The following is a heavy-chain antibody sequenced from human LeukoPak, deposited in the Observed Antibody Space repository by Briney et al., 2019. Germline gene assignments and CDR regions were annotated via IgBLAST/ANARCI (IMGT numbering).Heavy chain of an antibody. V-gene: IGHV3-74*01. Sequence: GGSLRLSCAASGFTFSSYWMHWVRQAPGKGLLWVSRINSDGSSTSYADSVKGRFTISRDNAKNTLYLQMNSLRAEDTAVYYCARRIAADAAPYYLDYWGQGTLVTVSS. CDR3: ARRIAADAAPYYLDY. J-gene: IGHJ4*02. CDR2: INSDGSST. CDR1: GFTFSSYW. D-gene: IGHD6-13*01.